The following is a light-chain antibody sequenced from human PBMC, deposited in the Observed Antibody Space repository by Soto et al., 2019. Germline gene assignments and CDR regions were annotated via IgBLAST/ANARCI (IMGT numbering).Light chain of an antibody. CDR1: SSNIGNNA. V-gene: IGLV1-36*01. CDR2: SDD. Sequence: QSVLTQPRSVSGAPRQRVTISCSGSSSNIGNNAVNWFQQLPGKAPKLLIYSDDLLPSGVSDRFSGSKSGTSASLAISGLQSEDAADYYCASWDDSLNGHVVFGGGTKLTVL. CDR3: ASWDDSLNGHVV. J-gene: IGLJ2*01.